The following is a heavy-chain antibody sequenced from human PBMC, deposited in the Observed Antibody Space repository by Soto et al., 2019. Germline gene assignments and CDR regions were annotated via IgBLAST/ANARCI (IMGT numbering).Heavy chain of an antibody. CDR2: IIPIFGTA. J-gene: IGHJ4*02. CDR3: ARGGSGYVWFNEF. Sequence: QAQLVQSGAEVKKPGSSVKVSCKASGGIFSSYAISWVRQAPGQGLEWMGGIIPIFGTANYAMKFQARVTITADESTNTAYMDLSSLKSEDTAIYYCARGGSGYVWFNEFWGQGTLVTVSS. D-gene: IGHD3-22*01. V-gene: IGHV1-69*01. CDR1: GGIFSSYA.